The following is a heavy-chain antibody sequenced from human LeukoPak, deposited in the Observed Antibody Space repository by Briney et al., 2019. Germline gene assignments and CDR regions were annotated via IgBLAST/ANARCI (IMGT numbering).Heavy chain of an antibody. CDR3: ARVYIAEDY. V-gene: IGHV3-11*01. Sequence: GESLRLSCAASGFTFSDYYMSWIRQAPGKGLEWISYISDSGTTIYYADSVKGRFTISRDNAKNSLYLQMNSLRAEDTAVYYCARVYIAEDYWGQGTLVTISS. CDR2: ISDSGTTI. J-gene: IGHJ4*02. D-gene: IGHD2-15*01. CDR1: GFTFSDYY.